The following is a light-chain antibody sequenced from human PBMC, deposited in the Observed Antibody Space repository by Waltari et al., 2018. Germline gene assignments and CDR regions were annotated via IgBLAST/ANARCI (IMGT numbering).Light chain of an antibody. J-gene: IGLJ3*02. CDR2: VNSDGSH. CDR1: SGHSSNV. CDR3: QTGGHGTWV. V-gene: IGLV4-69*02. Sequence: QLVLTQSPSASASLGASVKLTCTLSSGHSSNVIAWHQQQPEKGPRLLMKVNSDGSHSKGDGIPDRFSGSSSGAERYLTIASLQSEDEADYYCQTGGHGTWVFGGGTKLTVL.